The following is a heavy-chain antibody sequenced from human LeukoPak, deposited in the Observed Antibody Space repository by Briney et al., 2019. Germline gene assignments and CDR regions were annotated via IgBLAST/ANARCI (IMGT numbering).Heavy chain of an antibody. CDR1: GFTFSEYS. V-gene: IGHV3-48*01. D-gene: IGHD5-12*01. Sequence: PGGSLRLSCAAAGFTFSEYSMNWVRQAPGKGLEWISNIGISSGNTKYADSVKGRFTISRDKARNSLYLQMNSLRVEDTAVYYCARDHRYAFDNWGHGTLVTVSS. J-gene: IGHJ4*01. CDR2: IGISSGNT. CDR3: ARDHRYAFDN.